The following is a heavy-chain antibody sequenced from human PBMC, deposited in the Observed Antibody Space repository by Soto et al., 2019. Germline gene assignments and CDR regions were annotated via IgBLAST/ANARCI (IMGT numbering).Heavy chain of an antibody. CDR3: ARKAERYCTNGVCYAFDI. CDR2: MNPNSGNK. CDR1: GYTFTSYD. J-gene: IGHJ3*02. D-gene: IGHD2-8*01. V-gene: IGHV1-8*01. Sequence: ASVKVSCKASGYTFTSYDINWVRQATGQGLEWMGWMNPNSGNKGYAQKFQGRVTMTRNTSISTAYMELSSLRSEDTAVYYCARKAERYCTNGVCYAFDIWGQGTMVTVSS.